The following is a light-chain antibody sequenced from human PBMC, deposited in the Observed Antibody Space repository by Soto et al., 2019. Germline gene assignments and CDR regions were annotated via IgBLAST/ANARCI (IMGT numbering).Light chain of an antibody. CDR2: FTN. CDR1: STNIGAGYG. J-gene: IGLJ2*01. CDR3: AAWDDSLSGPL. V-gene: IGLV1-40*01. Sequence: QPVLTQPPSVSGAPGQRVSISCTGSSTNIGAGYGVHWYQQRPGTAPKLLIYFTNQRPSGIPDRFSGSKSGTSASLAISGLRSEDEADYYCAAWDDSLSGPLFGGGTKLTVL.